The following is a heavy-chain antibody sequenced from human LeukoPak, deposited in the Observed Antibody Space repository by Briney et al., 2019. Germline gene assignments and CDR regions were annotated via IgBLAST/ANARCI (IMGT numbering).Heavy chain of an antibody. D-gene: IGHD1-26*01. CDR1: GYTLTELS. Sequence: ASVKVSCKVSGYTLTELSMHWVRQAPGKGLEWMGGFDPEDGETIYAQKFQGRVTMTEDTSTDTAYMGLSSLRSEDTAVYYCATDLNSGSYSPDRYGMDVWGQGTTVTVSS. CDR3: ATDLNSGSYSPDRYGMDV. V-gene: IGHV1-24*01. CDR2: FDPEDGET. J-gene: IGHJ6*02.